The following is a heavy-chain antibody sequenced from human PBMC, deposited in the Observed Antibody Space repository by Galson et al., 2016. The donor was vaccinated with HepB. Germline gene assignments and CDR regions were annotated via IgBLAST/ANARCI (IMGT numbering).Heavy chain of an antibody. CDR2: IDWDDNK. J-gene: IGHJ4*02. V-gene: IGHV2-70*04. Sequence: PALVKPTQTHTLTYTHSGFSLSTSGMRVSWIRQPPGKALEWLARIDWDDNKLYSTSMRTRLTISKDTSKNQVVLTMTYMDPVDTATYYRARIGGGYGDKYFDYLGQGTLVTVSS. D-gene: IGHD4-17*01. CDR3: ARIGGGYGDKYFDY. CDR1: GFSLSTSGMR.